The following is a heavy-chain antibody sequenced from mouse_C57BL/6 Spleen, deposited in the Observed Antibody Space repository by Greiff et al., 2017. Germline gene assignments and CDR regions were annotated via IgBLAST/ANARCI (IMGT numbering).Heavy chain of an antibody. J-gene: IGHJ4*01. CDR1: GYSFTGYY. CDR2: INPSTGGT. CDR3: ARPRSYAMDY. Sequence: EVQLQQSGPELVKPGASVKISCKASGYSFTGYYMNWVKQSPEKSLEWIGEINPSTGGTTYNQKFKAKATLTVDKSSSTAYMQLKSLTSEDSAVYYCARPRSYAMDYWGQGTSGTVSS. V-gene: IGHV1-42*01.